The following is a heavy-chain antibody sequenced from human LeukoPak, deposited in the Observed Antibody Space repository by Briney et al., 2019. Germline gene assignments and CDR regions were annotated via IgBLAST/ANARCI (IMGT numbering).Heavy chain of an antibody. J-gene: IGHJ4*02. CDR2: ITSSSSYI. D-gene: IGHD6-13*01. CDR1: GFSFNSYS. Sequence: GGSPRLSCAASGFSFNSYSMNWVRQAPGKGLEWVSSITSSSSYIYYADSVKGRFTISRDNAKNSLYLQMNSLRAEDTAVYYCARVYSSSWYSGYWGQGTLVTVSS. V-gene: IGHV3-21*01. CDR3: ARVYSSSWYSGY.